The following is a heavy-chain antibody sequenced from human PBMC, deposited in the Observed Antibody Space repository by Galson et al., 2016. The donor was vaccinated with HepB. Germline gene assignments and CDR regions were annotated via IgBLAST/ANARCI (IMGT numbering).Heavy chain of an antibody. D-gene: IGHD2-8*01. CDR2: IRRSSTII. Sequence: SLRLSCAASGFVFSDFYMSWIRQAPGKGLEWVAHIRRSSTIITYADSVKGRFTISRDNAKNSLYLQMNNLRDEDTAVYFCAREYSTAGASDPWGQGVLVTVSS. V-gene: IGHV3-11*01. J-gene: IGHJ5*01. CDR1: GFVFSDFY. CDR3: AREYSTAGASDP.